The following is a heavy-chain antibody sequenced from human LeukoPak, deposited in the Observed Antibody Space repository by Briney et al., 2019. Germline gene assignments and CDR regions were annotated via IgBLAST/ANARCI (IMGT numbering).Heavy chain of an antibody. Sequence: SETLSLTCAVYGGSFSGYYWSWIRQPPGKGLEWIGEINHSGSTNYNPSLKSRVTISVDTSKNQFSLKLSSVTAADTAVYYCVAASYDSSGYYYSVDNDYWGQGTLVTVSS. CDR1: GGSFSGYY. J-gene: IGHJ4*02. V-gene: IGHV4-34*01. D-gene: IGHD3-22*01. CDR3: VAASYDSSGYYYSVDNDY. CDR2: INHSGST.